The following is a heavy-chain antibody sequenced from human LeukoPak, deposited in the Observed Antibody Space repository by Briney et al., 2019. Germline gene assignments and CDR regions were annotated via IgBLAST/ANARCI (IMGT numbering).Heavy chain of an antibody. J-gene: IGHJ4*02. V-gene: IGHV1-18*01. CDR2: ISGYNGNT. Sequence: ASVKVSCKAFGYTFTNFGVSWVRQVPGQGLEWMGWISGYNGNTNYAQKLQGRVTMTTDTSTSTAYMELRSLRSDDTAVYYCAREKPRDYCSSTSCPIFDYWGQGTLVTVSS. CDR1: GYTFTNFG. D-gene: IGHD2-2*01. CDR3: AREKPRDYCSSTSCPIFDY.